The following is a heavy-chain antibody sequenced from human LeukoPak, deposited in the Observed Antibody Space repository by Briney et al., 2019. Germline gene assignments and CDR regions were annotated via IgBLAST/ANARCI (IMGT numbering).Heavy chain of an antibody. CDR2: IYYSGST. V-gene: IGHV4-59*08. CDR3: ARSLPPPTYYFDY. Sequence: SETLSLTCTVSGGSISSYYWSWIRQPPGKGLEWIGYIYYSGSTNYNPSLKSRVTISGDTSKNQFSLKLSSVTAADTAVYYCARSLPPPTYYFDYWGQGTLVTVSS. J-gene: IGHJ4*02. CDR1: GGSISSYY.